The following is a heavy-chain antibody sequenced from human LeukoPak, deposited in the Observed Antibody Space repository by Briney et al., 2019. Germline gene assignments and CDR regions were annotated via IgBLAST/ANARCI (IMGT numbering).Heavy chain of an antibody. CDR2: IYYSGST. CDR1: GGSVSSGSYH. D-gene: IGHD6-19*01. J-gene: IGHJ4*02. V-gene: IGHV4-61*01. Sequence: SETLSLTCTVSGGSVSSGSYHWSWIRQPPGKGLEWIGYIYYSGSTNYNPSLKSRVTISVDTSKNQFSLKLSSVTAADTAVYYCARDSVAGSDYWGQGTLVTVSS. CDR3: ARDSVAGSDY.